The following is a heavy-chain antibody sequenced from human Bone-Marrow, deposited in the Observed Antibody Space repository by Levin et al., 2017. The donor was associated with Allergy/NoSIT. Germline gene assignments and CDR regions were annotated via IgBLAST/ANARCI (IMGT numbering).Heavy chain of an antibody. J-gene: IGHJ4*02. CDR1: GFTFSGYW. CDR2: IKPDGGRT. V-gene: IGHV3-7*04. D-gene: IGHD3-10*01. CDR3: ARDFYASGSHDY. Sequence: GGSLRLSCAASGFTFSGYWMTWVRQAPGKGLEWVGNIKPDGGRTHYVDSVKGRFTISRDNAESSLYLQMASLGAEDTAVYFCARDFYASGSHDYWGQGTLVTVSS.